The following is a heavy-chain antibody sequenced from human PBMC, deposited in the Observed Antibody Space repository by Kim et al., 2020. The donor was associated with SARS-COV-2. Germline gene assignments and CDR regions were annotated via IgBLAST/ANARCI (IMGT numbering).Heavy chain of an antibody. J-gene: IGHJ4*02. CDR2: ISGSGGRT. CDR3: AKLLNGPWVLQPHF. CDR1: GFTFSTYS. V-gene: IGHV3-23*01. Sequence: GGSLRLSCAASGFTFSTYSMSWVRQAPGKGLEWVSAISGSGGRTYYADSVKGRFTISRGNSKNTLFLQMNSLRAEDTAVYYCAKLLNGPWVLQPHFWGRGTLVTVSS. D-gene: IGHD3-22*01.